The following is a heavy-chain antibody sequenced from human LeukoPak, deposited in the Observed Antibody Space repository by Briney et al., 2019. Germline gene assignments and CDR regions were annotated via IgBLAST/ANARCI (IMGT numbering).Heavy chain of an antibody. CDR1: AGSISSSSYS. CDR3: ARRSRGRRYCSGGSCYGYYMDV. D-gene: IGHD2-15*01. CDR2: IYYSGST. Sequence: PSETLSLTCTVSAGSISSSSYSWGWIRQPPGKGLEWIGSIYYSGSTYYNPSLKSRVTISVDTSKNQFSLKLSSVTAADTAVYYCARRSRGRRYCSGGSCYGYYMDVWGKGTTVTVSS. J-gene: IGHJ6*03. V-gene: IGHV4-39*01.